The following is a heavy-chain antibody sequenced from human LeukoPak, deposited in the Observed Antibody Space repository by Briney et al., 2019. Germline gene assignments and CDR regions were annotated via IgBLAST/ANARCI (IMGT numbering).Heavy chain of an antibody. CDR3: ARDSPSGSYDY. V-gene: IGHV4-59*01. CDR2: IYYSGST. J-gene: IGHJ4*02. Sequence: SETLSLTCTVAGGSISSYYWSWVRQPPGKGLECSGYIYYSGSTNYNPSLKRGVTISVDTSKKKFSLKLSSVTAADAAVYYCARDSPSGSYDYWGQGTLVTVSS. CDR1: GGSISSYY. D-gene: IGHD1-26*01.